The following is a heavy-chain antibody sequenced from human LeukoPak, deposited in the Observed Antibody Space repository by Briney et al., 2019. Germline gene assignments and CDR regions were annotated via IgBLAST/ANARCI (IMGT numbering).Heavy chain of an antibody. Sequence: ASVKVSCKASGGTFSSYSISWVRQASGQGLEWMGRIIPIFGTTNYAQKFQGRVTITADESASTAYMELSSLRSEDTAVYYCARVHYYGSGIERTNYGMDVWGQGTTVTVSS. V-gene: IGHV1-69*13. CDR3: ARVHYYGSGIERTNYGMDV. J-gene: IGHJ6*02. D-gene: IGHD3-10*01. CDR2: IIPIFGTT. CDR1: GGTFSSYS.